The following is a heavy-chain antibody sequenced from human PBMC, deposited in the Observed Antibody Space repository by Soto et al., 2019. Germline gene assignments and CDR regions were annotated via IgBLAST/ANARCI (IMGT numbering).Heavy chain of an antibody. Sequence: SETLSLTCTVSGGSISSYYWSWIRQPPGKGLEWIGYIYYSGSTNYNPSLKSRVTISVDTSKNQFSLKLSSVTAADTAVYYCARFAAAAGTQIDYWGQGTMVTVYS. D-gene: IGHD6-13*01. J-gene: IGHJ4*02. CDR3: ARFAAAAGTQIDY. CDR2: IYYSGST. CDR1: GGSISSYY. V-gene: IGHV4-59*01.